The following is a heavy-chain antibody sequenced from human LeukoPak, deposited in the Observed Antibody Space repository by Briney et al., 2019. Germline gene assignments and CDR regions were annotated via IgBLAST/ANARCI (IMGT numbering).Heavy chain of an antibody. CDR1: GGSFSGYY. D-gene: IGHD2-2*01. Sequence: PSETLSLTCAVYGGSFSGYYWSWIRQPPGKGLEWIGEINHSGSTNYNPSLKSRVTISVDTSKNQFSLKLSSVTAADTAVYYCARDIPDRYCSSTSCSHGRNDAFDIWGQGTMVTVSS. V-gene: IGHV4-34*01. J-gene: IGHJ3*02. CDR3: ARDIPDRYCSSTSCSHGRNDAFDI. CDR2: INHSGST.